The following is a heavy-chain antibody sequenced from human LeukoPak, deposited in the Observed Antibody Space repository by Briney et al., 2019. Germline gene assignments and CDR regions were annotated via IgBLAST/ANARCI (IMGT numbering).Heavy chain of an antibody. J-gene: IGHJ6*02. CDR3: ARDPTGSITMIVPDYYYYGMDI. CDR2: IIPILGIA. Sequence: GASVKVSCKASGGTFSSYAISWVRQAPGQGLEWMGRIIPILGIANYAQKFQGRVTITADKSTSTAYMELSSLRSEDTAVYYCARDPTGSITMIVPDYYYYGMDIWGQGTMVTVSS. D-gene: IGHD3-22*01. CDR1: GGTFSSYA. V-gene: IGHV1-69*04.